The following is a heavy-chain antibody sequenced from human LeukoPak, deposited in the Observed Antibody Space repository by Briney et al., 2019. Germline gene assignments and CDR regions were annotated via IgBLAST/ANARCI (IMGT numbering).Heavy chain of an antibody. Sequence: KPSETLSLTCAVYGGSFSPYYWSWIRQPPGKGLEWIVEINHSGSTNYNPSLKSRVTISVDTSKNQFSLRLSSVTAADTAVYYCARGGFYCGGDCYVDYWGQGTLVTVSS. CDR1: GGSFSPYY. V-gene: IGHV4-34*01. D-gene: IGHD2-21*02. J-gene: IGHJ4*02. CDR3: ARGGFYCGGDCYVDY. CDR2: INHSGST.